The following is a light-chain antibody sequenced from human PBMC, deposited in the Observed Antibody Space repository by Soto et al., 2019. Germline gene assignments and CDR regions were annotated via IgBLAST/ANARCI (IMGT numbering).Light chain of an antibody. J-gene: IGKJ1*01. V-gene: IGKV3-20*01. CDR2: GAS. CDR3: QQYGSSSWT. CDR1: QSVSSSY. Sequence: EIVLTQSPGTLSLSPGERATLSCRASQSVSSSYLAWYQQKPGQAPRLLIYGASSRATGIPDRFSGSGSGTDFSLTISRLEAEYFAVYYCQQYGSSSWTFGQGTNVEIK.